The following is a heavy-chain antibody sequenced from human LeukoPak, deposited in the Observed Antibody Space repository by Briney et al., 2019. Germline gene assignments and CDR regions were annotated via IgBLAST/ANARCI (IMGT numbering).Heavy chain of an antibody. CDR1: GFTFSSYG. CDR2: IRYDGSNK. CDR3: AKDRGAARLIDWFDP. D-gene: IGHD6-6*01. Sequence: GGSLRLSCAASGFTFSSYGMHWVRQAPGRGLEWVAFIRYDGSNKYYADSVKGRFTISRDNSKNTLYLQMNSLRAEDTAVYYCAKDRGAARLIDWFDPWGQGTLVTVSS. J-gene: IGHJ5*02. V-gene: IGHV3-30*02.